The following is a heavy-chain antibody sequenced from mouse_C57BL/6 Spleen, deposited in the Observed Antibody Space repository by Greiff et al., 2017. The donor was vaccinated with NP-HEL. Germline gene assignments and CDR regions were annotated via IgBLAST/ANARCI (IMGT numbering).Heavy chain of an antibody. CDR3: AIYYGSSYDWYFDV. CDR2: IDPEDGET. J-gene: IGHJ1*03. Sequence: VHVKQSGAELVKPGASVKLSCTASGFNIKDYYMHWVKQRTEQGLEWIGRIDPEDGETKYAPKFQGKATITADTSSNTAYLQLSSLTSEDTAVYYCAIYYGSSYDWYFDVWGTGTTVTVSS. CDR1: GFNIKDYY. V-gene: IGHV14-2*01. D-gene: IGHD1-1*01.